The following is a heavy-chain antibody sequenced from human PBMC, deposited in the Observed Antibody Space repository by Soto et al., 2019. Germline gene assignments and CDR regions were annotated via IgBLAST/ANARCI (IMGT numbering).Heavy chain of an antibody. V-gene: IGHV3-23*01. CDR3: AKGRGGGNSATNY. CDR2: ISGSDGTT. J-gene: IGHJ4*02. D-gene: IGHD2-21*02. Sequence: EVQLLESGGGFVQPGGFLRLSCAASGFTFSNYAMSWVRQAPGKGLEWVSVISGSDGTTYYADSVKGRFTISRNNSKNTWELQMNSVRGKDTAVYYCAKGRGGGNSATNYWGQGTLVTVSS. CDR1: GFTFSNYA.